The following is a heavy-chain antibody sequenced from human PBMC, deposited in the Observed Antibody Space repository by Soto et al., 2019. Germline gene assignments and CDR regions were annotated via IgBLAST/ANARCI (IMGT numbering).Heavy chain of an antibody. CDR1: GGSISSCGYS. V-gene: IGHV4-30-2*02. D-gene: IGHD2-21*02. Sequence: SETLSLTCAVSGGSISSCGYSWSWIRQQPGKGLEWIGYIYHSGSTYYNPSLKSRVTISVDRSKNQFSLKLSSVTAADTAVYYCARTRDLGYFDYWGQGNLVTVSS. CDR2: IYHSGST. CDR3: ARTRDLGYFDY. J-gene: IGHJ4*02.